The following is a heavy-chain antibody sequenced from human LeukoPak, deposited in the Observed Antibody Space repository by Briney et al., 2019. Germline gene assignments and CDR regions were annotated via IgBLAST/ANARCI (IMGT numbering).Heavy chain of an antibody. CDR3: ARDGRAGSLFAY. D-gene: IGHD6-19*01. V-gene: IGHV4-34*01. J-gene: IGHJ4*02. CDR1: GGSFSGYY. CDR2: INHSGST. Sequence: SETLSLTCAVYGGSFSGYYWSWIRQPPGKGLEWIGEINHSGSTNYNPSLKSRVTISVDTSKNQFSLKLSSVTAADTAVYYCARDGRAGSLFAYWGQGTLVTVSS.